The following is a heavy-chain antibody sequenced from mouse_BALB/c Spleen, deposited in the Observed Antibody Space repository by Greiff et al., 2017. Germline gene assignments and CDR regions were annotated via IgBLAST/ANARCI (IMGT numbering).Heavy chain of an antibody. V-gene: IGHV2-2*02. J-gene: IGHJ4*01. CDR3: ARKGGCYGAMDY. CDR2: IWSGGST. D-gene: IGHD1-1*02. CDR1: GFSLTRYG. Sequence: VNLVESGPGLVQPSQSLSITCTVSGFSLTRYGVHWARQSLGKGLEWLGVIWSGGSTDYNAAFISRLSISKDNSKSQVFFKMNSLQANDSAIYYCARKGGCYGAMDYGGQGTTVTDSS.